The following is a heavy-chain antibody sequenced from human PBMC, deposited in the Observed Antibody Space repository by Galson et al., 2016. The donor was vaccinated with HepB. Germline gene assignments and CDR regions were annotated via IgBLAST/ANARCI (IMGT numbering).Heavy chain of an antibody. CDR3: ARLPRGVVVVASYFEY. CDR2: IYPGDSDT. D-gene: IGHD2-15*01. CDR1: GYSFTSYW. V-gene: IGHV5-51*01. Sequence: QSGAEVKKPGESLKISCKDSGYSFTSYWIGWVRQMPGKGLEWMGIIYPGDSDTRYSPSFQGQVTISADKSISTAYLQWSSLKASDTAMYYCARLPRGVVVVASYFEYWGQGTLVTVSS. J-gene: IGHJ4*02.